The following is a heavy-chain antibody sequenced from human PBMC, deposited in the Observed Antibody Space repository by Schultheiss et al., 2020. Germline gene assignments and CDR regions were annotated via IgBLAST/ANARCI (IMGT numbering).Heavy chain of an antibody. CDR3: ARDLGGSYQVYYYYYGMDV. V-gene: IGHV1-8*02. J-gene: IGHJ6*04. D-gene: IGHD1-26*01. Sequence: ASVKVSCKASGYTFTSYGINWVRQATGQGLEWMGWMNTNTANAGYAHKFQGRVTVTTDTSMSTAYMELSSLRSEDTAVYYCARDLGGSYQVYYYYYGMDVWGKGTTGTV. CDR2: MNTNTANA. CDR1: GYTFTSYG.